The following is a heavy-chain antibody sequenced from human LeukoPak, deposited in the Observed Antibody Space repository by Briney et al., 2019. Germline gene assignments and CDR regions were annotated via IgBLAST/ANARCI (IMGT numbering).Heavy chain of an antibody. V-gene: IGHV3-74*01. CDR2: INSDGSST. Sequence: GGSLRLSCAASGFTFSSYWMHWVRQAPGKGLVWVSRINSDGSSTSYADSVEGRFTISRDNAKNTLYLQMKGLRAEDTALYYCARDGKRGYSYGYTDYWGQGTLVTVSS. CDR3: ARDGKRGYSYGYTDY. D-gene: IGHD5-18*01. J-gene: IGHJ4*02. CDR1: GFTFSSYW.